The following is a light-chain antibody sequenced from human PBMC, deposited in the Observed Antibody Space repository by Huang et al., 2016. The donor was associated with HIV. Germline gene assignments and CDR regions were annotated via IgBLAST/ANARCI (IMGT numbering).Light chain of an antibody. Sequence: EIVLTQSPVTRSLSPGDRANLSCRASQSVSTNLAWYQQKPGQAPRLLIYDASRRASGIPARFSGRGSGTDFTLTISSLEPEDFAIYYCQQRSNWPPLTFGGGTKVEMK. J-gene: IGKJ4*01. V-gene: IGKV3-11*01. CDR2: DAS. CDR3: QQRSNWPPLT. CDR1: QSVSTN.